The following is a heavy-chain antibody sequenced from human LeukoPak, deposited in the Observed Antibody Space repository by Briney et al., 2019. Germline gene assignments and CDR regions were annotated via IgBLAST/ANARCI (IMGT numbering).Heavy chain of an antibody. CDR1: GITFSSYA. CDR3: ARGFRLGGDYFDY. V-gene: IGHV3-7*03. J-gene: IGHJ4*02. CDR2: IKQDGSEK. Sequence: GGSLRLSCAASGITFSSYAMHWVRQAPGKGLEWVANIKQDGSEKYYVDSVKGRFTISRDNAKNSLYLQMNSLRAEDTAVYYCARGFRLGGDYFDYWGQGTLVTVSS. D-gene: IGHD1-26*01.